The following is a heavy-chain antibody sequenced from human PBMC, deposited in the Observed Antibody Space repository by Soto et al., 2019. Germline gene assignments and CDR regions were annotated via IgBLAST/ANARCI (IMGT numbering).Heavy chain of an antibody. CDR3: ARGRYGDY. Sequence: QVHLVQTGAEVKKPGASVKVSCKGSGYAFTTYGITWVRQAPGQGLEWMGWISAHNGNTNYAQKLQGRATVTRDTSTSTAYMELRSLRSDDTAVYYCARGRYGDYWGQGALVTVSS. CDR2: ISAHNGNT. J-gene: IGHJ4*02. D-gene: IGHD1-1*01. V-gene: IGHV1-18*01. CDR1: GYAFTTYG.